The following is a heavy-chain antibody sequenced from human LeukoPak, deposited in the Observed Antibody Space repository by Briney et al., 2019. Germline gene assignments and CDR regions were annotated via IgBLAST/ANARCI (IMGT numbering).Heavy chain of an antibody. V-gene: IGHV3-30-3*01. J-gene: IGHJ4*02. CDR3: VRDRRGDNNLDYHFDS. CDR2: ISDDGTSE. Sequence: GGSLSLSCAPSGFTFSSYAMRWVRQAPGKGLEWVAVISDDGTSEYYADSVRGRFTISRDHSKNILFLQMGSLRDEDTALYSCVRDRRGDNNLDYHFDSWGQGTLVTVSS. D-gene: IGHD5-24*01. CDR1: GFTFSSYA.